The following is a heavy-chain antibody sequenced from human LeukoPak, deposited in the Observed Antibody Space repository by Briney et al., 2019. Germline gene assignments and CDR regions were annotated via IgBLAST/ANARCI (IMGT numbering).Heavy chain of an antibody. Sequence: SETLSLTCTVSGDSFSSNNYWTWVRQPPGKGLEWIGEIYRSGATNYNPSLRSRVTVSLDKSKNQFSLRLNSVTAADTAVYYCARNAGYSDLNYWGQGVLVTVSP. V-gene: IGHV4-4*02. CDR3: ARNAGYSDLNY. CDR2: IYRSGAT. D-gene: IGHD3-22*01. CDR1: GDSFSSNNY. J-gene: IGHJ4*02.